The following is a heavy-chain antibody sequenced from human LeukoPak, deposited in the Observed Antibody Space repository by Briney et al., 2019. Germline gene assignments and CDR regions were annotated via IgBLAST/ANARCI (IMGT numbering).Heavy chain of an antibody. CDR1: GGSISSNSYY. V-gene: IGHV4-39*07. CDR3: AREVHYYGSGTYFFWFDP. D-gene: IGHD3-10*01. J-gene: IGHJ5*02. CDR2: IYHSGST. Sequence: SETLSLTCTVSGGSISSNSYYWGWIRQPPGKGLEWIGSIYHSGSTYYNPSLKSRVTISVDTSKNQVSLKLTSVTAADTAIYYCAREVHYYGSGTYFFWFDPWGQGTLVTVSS.